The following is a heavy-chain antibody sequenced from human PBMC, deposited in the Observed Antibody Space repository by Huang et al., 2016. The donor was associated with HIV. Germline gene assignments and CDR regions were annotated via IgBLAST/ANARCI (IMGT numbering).Heavy chain of an antibody. J-gene: IGHJ4*02. CDR2: IRSKANIYAT. CDR1: GFTFSGSA. Sequence: EVQLVESGGGLVQPGGSLKLSCAASGFTFSGSAMHWVRQASGKGLEWVCRIRSKANIYATAYAASVKGRFTISRDDSKNTAYLQMNSLKTEDTAVYYCTRLTMIGDGDYWGQGTLVTVSS. CDR3: TRLTMIGDGDY. D-gene: IGHD3-22*01. V-gene: IGHV3-73*01.